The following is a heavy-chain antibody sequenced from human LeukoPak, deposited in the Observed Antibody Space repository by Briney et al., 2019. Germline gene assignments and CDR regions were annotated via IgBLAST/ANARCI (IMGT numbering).Heavy chain of an antibody. Sequence: PGGSLRLSCAASGFTFSSYGMHWVRQAPGKGLEWVAVISYDGSNKYYADSVKGRFTISRDNSKNTLYLQMNSLRAEDTAVYYCAKGNNDWLLRYYYYYYMEVWGKGTTVTVSS. V-gene: IGHV3-30*18. D-gene: IGHD3-9*01. CDR3: AKGNNDWLLRYYYYYYMEV. J-gene: IGHJ6*03. CDR1: GFTFSSYG. CDR2: ISYDGSNK.